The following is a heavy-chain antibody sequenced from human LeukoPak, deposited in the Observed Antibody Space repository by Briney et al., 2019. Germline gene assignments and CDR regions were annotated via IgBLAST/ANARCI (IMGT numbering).Heavy chain of an antibody. CDR2: ISSSSSYI. J-gene: IGHJ4*02. D-gene: IGHD3-3*01. Sequence: GGSLRLSCAASGFTFGSYSMNWVRQAPGKGLEWVSSISSSSSYIYYADSVKGRFTISRDNAKNSLYLQMNSLRAEDTAVYYCARDPLDYDFWSGYPHYYFDYWGQGTLVTVSS. V-gene: IGHV3-21*01. CDR1: GFTFGSYS. CDR3: ARDPLDYDFWSGYPHYYFDY.